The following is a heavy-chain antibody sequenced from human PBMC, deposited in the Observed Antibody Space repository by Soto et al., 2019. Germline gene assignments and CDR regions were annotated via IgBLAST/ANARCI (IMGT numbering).Heavy chain of an antibody. V-gene: IGHV1-8*01. CDR2: MNPNNGNT. Sequence: GASVKVSCKASGYTFTSYDINWVRQATGQGLEWMGWMNPNNGNTGYAQKFQGRVTTTRNTSISTAYMELSSLRSEDTAVYYCARDLRAVAGYYFYYGMDVWGQGTTVTVSS. J-gene: IGHJ6*02. CDR1: GYTFTSYD. D-gene: IGHD6-19*01. CDR3: ARDLRAVAGYYFYYGMDV.